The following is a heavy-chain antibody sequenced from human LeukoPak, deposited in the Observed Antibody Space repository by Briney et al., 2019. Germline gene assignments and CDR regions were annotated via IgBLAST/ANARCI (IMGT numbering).Heavy chain of an antibody. Sequence: SVKVSCKASGGTFSSYAISWVRPAPGQGLEWMGRIIPILGIANYAQKFQGRVTITADKSTSTAYMELSSLRSEDTAVYYCARAKSGYSYGYVYYYGMDVWGQGTTVTVSS. CDR1: GGTFSSYA. D-gene: IGHD5-18*01. CDR3: ARAKSGYSYGYVYYYGMDV. J-gene: IGHJ6*02. CDR2: IIPILGIA. V-gene: IGHV1-69*04.